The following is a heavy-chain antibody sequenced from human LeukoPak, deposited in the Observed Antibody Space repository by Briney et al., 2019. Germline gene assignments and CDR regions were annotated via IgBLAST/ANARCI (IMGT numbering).Heavy chain of an antibody. CDR3: ARVVTTAPYYYYGMDV. CDR2: IYYSGST. D-gene: IGHD4-17*01. V-gene: IGHV4-31*03. J-gene: IGHJ6*02. Sequence: SETLSLTCTVSGGSISSGGYSWSWIRQHPGKGLEWIGYIYYSGSTYYNPSLKSRVTISVDTSKNQFSLKLSSVTAADTAVYYCARVVTTAPYYYYGMDVWGQGTTVTVSS. CDR1: GGSISSGGYS.